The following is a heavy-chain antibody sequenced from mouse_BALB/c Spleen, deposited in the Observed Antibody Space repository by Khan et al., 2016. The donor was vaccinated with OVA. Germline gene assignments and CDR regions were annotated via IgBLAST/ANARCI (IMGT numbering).Heavy chain of an antibody. V-gene: IGHV14-1*02. CDR3: ARSGYSAWFAY. CDR2: IDPENGET. CDR1: DFNIKDYY. J-gene: IGHJ3*01. Sequence: VQLQQSGAELVRPGALVKLSCKASDFNIKDYYMHWVKQRPEQGLEWIGWIDPENGETGYDPKFQGKAIMTADTSSNTAYLQPSSLTSEDTAVYYCARSGYSAWFAYWGQGTLVTVAA.